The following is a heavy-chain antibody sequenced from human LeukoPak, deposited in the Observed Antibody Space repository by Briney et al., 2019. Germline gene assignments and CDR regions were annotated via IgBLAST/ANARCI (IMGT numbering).Heavy chain of an antibody. Sequence: GESLKISCKGSGYSFPGYWLAWVRQMPGKGLEWMGIIYPGDSDTRYSPSFQGQVTISADKSISTTYLQWGSLKASDTAMYYCARRENYYYGMDVWGQGTTVTVSS. D-gene: IGHD5-24*01. CDR2: IYPGDSDT. CDR1: GYSFPGYW. J-gene: IGHJ6*02. CDR3: ARRENYYYGMDV. V-gene: IGHV5-51*01.